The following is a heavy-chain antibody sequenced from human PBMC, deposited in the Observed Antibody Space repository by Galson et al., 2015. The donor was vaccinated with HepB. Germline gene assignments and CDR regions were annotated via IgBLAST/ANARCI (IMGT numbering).Heavy chain of an antibody. CDR3: AKHEGQH. CDR1: GFTFSSYA. Sequence: SLRLSCAASGFTFSSYAMTWVRQAPGKGLEWVSSISESGGYTDYADSVKGRFTTSRDNSKNTLFLQMHSLRADDTAVYYCAKHEGQHWGQGTLVTVSS. CDR2: ISESGGYT. J-gene: IGHJ1*01. V-gene: IGHV3-23*01.